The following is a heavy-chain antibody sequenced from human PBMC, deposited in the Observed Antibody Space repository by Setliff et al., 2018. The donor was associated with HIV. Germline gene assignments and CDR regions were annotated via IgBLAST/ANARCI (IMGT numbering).Heavy chain of an antibody. J-gene: IGHJ4*02. Sequence: SETLSLTCTVSGDSMSSYFWSWIRQPAGKGLEWIGRIYPSGRINYNPSLKSRVTLSVESAKNFFSLKLTSVTAADTATYYCARAQMHRGVVSWSLYYFDYWGQGALVTVSS. CDR2: IYPSGRI. D-gene: IGHD3-10*01. CDR1: GDSMSSYF. CDR3: ARAQMHRGVVSWSLYYFDY. V-gene: IGHV4-4*07.